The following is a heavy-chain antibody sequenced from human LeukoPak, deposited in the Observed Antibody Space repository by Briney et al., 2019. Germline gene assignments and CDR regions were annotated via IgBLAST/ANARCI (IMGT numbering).Heavy chain of an antibody. J-gene: IGHJ4*02. V-gene: IGHV1-18*01. Sequence: ASVKVSCKASGYTFSTYGISWVRQAPGQGLEWMGWISTYNENTEYAQKFQGRVTMTTDTSTSTAYMELRSLRSDDTAVCYCAKDPPHSSGPNSPCFEFWGQGTLVTVSS. D-gene: IGHD6-19*01. CDR3: AKDPPHSSGPNSPCFEF. CDR2: ISTYNENT. CDR1: GYTFSTYG.